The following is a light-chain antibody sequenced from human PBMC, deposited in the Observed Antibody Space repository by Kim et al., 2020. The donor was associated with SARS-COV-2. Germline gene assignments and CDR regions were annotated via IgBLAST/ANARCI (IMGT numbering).Light chain of an antibody. CDR2: AAS. J-gene: IGKJ1*01. V-gene: IGKV1-27*01. CDR3: HKYNSAPRT. Sequence: DIQMTQSPSSLSASVGDRVTITCRASQGISNHLAWYQQRPGKVPKLLIYAASTLQSGVPSRFSGSGSGTDFTLTISSLQPEDVATYYCHKYNSAPRTFGQGTKVDIK. CDR1: QGISNH.